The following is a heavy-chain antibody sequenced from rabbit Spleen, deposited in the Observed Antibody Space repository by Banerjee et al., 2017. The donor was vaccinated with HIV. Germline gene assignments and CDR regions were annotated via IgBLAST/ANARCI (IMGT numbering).Heavy chain of an antibody. V-gene: IGHV1S45*01. CDR1: GFSFSSSYW. D-gene: IGHD6-1*01. CDR2: IFAAGSGNT. CDR3: ARDLGAAGDAGHGYAGL. J-gene: IGHJ4*01. Sequence: QEQLEESGGDLVKPEGSLTLTCTASGFSFSSSYWIYWVRQAPGKGLEWIACIFAAGSGNTYYASWAKGRFTISKTSSTTVTLQMTSLTAADTATYFCARDLGAAGDAGHGYAGLWGPGTLVTVS.